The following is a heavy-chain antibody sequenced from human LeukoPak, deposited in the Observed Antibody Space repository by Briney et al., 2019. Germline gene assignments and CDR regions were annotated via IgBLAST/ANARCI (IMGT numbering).Heavy chain of an antibody. V-gene: IGHV1-2*02. CDR2: INPNSGGT. Sequence: ASVKVSCKASGYTLTGYYMHWVRQAPGQGLEWMGWINPNSGGTNYAQKFQGRVTMTRDTSISTAYMELSRLRSDDTAVYYCARSGREMATMGIDYWGQGTLVTVSS. D-gene: IGHD5-24*01. J-gene: IGHJ4*02. CDR3: ARSGREMATMGIDY. CDR1: GYTLTGYY.